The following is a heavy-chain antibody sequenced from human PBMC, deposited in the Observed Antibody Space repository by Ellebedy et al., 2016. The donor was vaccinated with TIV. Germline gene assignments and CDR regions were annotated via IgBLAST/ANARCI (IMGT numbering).Heavy chain of an antibody. Sequence: GGSLRLSXAGSTFPFSAYWMYWVRQAPGKGLEWVANISPDGAATFYVGSVKGRFTISRDKTKPSLFLQMNSLGAEDTAIYYCVSGGGYWGQGILVTVSS. CDR1: TFPFSAYW. D-gene: IGHD3-16*01. J-gene: IGHJ4*02. V-gene: IGHV3-7*01. CDR3: VSGGGY. CDR2: ISPDGAAT.